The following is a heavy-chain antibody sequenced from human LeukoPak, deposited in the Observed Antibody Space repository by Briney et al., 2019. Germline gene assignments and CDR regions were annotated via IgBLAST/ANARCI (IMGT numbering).Heavy chain of an antibody. Sequence: SETLSLTCTVSGGSISSYYWSWIRQPPGKGLEWIGYIYYSGSTNYNPSLKSRVTISVDTSKNQFSLKLSSVTAADTAVYYCARHATIENYWYFDLWGRGTLVTVSS. V-gene: IGHV4-59*08. CDR3: ARHATIENYWYFDL. CDR1: GGSISSYY. J-gene: IGHJ2*01. D-gene: IGHD4/OR15-4a*01. CDR2: IYYSGST.